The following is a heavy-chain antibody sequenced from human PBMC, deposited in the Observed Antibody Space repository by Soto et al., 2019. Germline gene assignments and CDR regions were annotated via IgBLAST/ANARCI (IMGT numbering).Heavy chain of an antibody. D-gene: IGHD3-3*01. V-gene: IGHV4-39*02. CDR2: FYYNGDT. J-gene: IGHJ4*02. CDR1: GGSISSTSYY. CDR3: ARGATYYDFWSGYSNFDN. Sequence: QVQLQESGPGLVKPSETLSLTCTVSGGSISSTSYYWGWIRQPPGKGLAWIGSFYYNGDTYYNPSLKSRVTISADTSKIHFSLKLSSVTATDTAVYYCARGATYYDFWSGYSNFDNWGQGTRVTVSS.